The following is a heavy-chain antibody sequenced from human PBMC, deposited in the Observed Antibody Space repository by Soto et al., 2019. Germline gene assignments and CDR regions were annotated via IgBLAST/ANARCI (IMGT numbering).Heavy chain of an antibody. J-gene: IGHJ3*02. V-gene: IGHV1-18*04. D-gene: IGHD2-2*01. CDR3: ARSAVVRSPDDAFDI. CDR1: GYTFTSYG. CDR2: ISAYNCNT. Sequence: GASVKVSCKASGYTFTSYGISWVRQAPGQGLEWMGWISAYNCNTNYAQKLQGRVTMTTDTSTSTAYMELRSLRSDDTAVYYCARSAVVRSPDDAFDIWGQGTMATVSS.